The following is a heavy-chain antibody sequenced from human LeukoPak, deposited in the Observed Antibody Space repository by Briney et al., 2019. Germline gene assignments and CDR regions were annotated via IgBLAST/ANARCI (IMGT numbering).Heavy chain of an antibody. CDR2: ISGSGGST. D-gene: IGHD2-15*01. J-gene: IGHJ6*02. Sequence: PGGSLRLSCAASGFTFSSYAMSWVRQAPGKGLEWVSAISGSGGSTYYADSVKGRFTISRDNSKNTLYLQMNSLRAEDTAVYYCAKLPGYCSGGSCFFHGMDVWGQGTTVTVSS. CDR1: GFTFSSYA. V-gene: IGHV3-23*01. CDR3: AKLPGYCSGGSCFFHGMDV.